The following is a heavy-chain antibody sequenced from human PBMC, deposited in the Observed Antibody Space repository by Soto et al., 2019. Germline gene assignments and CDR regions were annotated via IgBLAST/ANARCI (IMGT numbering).Heavy chain of an antibody. Sequence: GGSLRLSCAASGFTFSNAWMSWVRQAPGKGLEWVGRIKSKTDGGTTDYAAPVKGRFTISRDDSKNTLYLQMNSLKTEDTAVYYCTTGSRWGSNAFDIWGQGTMVTVSS. CDR2: IKSKTDGGTT. CDR1: GFTFSNAW. J-gene: IGHJ3*02. CDR3: TTGSRWGSNAFDI. V-gene: IGHV3-15*01. D-gene: IGHD7-27*01.